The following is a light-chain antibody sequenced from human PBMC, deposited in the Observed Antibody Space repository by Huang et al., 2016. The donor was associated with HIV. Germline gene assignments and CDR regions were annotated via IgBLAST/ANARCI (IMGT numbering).Light chain of an antibody. Sequence: ILMTQSPATLSLSPGERATLSCRASQDIGTNLAWYQQKLGQAPRLLIYDSSTRATGVPARFSGSGSATEFSLTISSPQSEDFAVYYCQQYNSGGTFGQGTKLEIK. CDR2: DSS. J-gene: IGKJ2*01. V-gene: IGKV3-15*01. CDR1: QDIGTN. CDR3: QQYNSGGT.